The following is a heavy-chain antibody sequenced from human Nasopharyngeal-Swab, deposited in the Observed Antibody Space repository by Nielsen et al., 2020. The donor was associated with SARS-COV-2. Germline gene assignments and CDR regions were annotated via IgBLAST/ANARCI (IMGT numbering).Heavy chain of an antibody. CDR2: IYSGGST. Sequence: TCAASGFTVSSNYMSWVLQAPGKGLEWVSVIYSGGSTYYADSVKGRFTISRDNSKNTLYLQMNSLRAEDTAVYYCARVPCSSTSCYVGGYGMDVWGQGTTVTVSS. CDR1: GFTVSSNY. J-gene: IGHJ6*02. V-gene: IGHV3-53*01. D-gene: IGHD2-2*01. CDR3: ARVPCSSTSCYVGGYGMDV.